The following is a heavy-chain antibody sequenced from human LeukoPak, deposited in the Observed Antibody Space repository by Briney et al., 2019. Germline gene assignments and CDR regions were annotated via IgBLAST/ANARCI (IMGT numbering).Heavy chain of an antibody. Sequence: SETLSLTCTVSGGSISSDDWSWIRQPPGKGLEWSGYIYYSGSTNYNPSLKSRVTISVDTSKNQFSLKLSSVTAADTAVYYCARHGGYYDSTYYWGQGTPVTVSS. CDR2: IYYSGST. V-gene: IGHV4-59*08. J-gene: IGHJ4*02. D-gene: IGHD3-22*01. CDR3: ARHGGYYDSTYY. CDR1: GGSISSDD.